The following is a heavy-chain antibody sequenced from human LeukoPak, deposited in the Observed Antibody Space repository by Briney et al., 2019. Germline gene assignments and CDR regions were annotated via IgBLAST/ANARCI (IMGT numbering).Heavy chain of an antibody. CDR2: IKQDGSEK. Sequence: GGSLRLSCAASGFTFSSYWMSWVRQAPGKGLEWVANIKQDGSEKYYVDSVKGRFTISRDNAKNSLYLQMNSLTAEDTAVYYCARVYYYGSGSWFDPWGQGTLVTVSS. D-gene: IGHD3-10*01. V-gene: IGHV3-7*01. CDR3: ARVYYYGSGSWFDP. CDR1: GFTFSSYW. J-gene: IGHJ5*02.